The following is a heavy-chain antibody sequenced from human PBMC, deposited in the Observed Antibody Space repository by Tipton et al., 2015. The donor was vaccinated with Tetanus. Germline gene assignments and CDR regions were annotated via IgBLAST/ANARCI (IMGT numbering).Heavy chain of an antibody. CDR2: SHYSGST. Sequence: TLSLTCTVSGGSVSGGDYHWSWIRQPPGKGLEWIGYSHYSGSTSSNPSLKSRVTISVDTSKNQFSLRLSSVTAADTAVYYCARDHGITWGGMGYYYGMDVWGQGTTVTVSS. D-gene: IGHD3-16*01. CDR1: GGSVSGGDYH. CDR3: ARDHGITWGGMGYYYGMDV. J-gene: IGHJ6*02. V-gene: IGHV4-61*08.